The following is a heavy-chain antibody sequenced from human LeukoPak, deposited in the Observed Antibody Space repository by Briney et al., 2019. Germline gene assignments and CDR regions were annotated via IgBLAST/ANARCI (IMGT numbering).Heavy chain of an antibody. J-gene: IGHJ5*02. CDR2: IYTSGNT. CDR3: AREGDYGDYFTSWFDP. D-gene: IGHD4-17*01. CDR1: GVSISTYY. V-gene: IGHV4-4*07. Sequence: SETLSLTCTVSGVSISTYYWSWIRQPAGKGLEWIGHIYTSGNTNYNPSLKSRVTMSVDTSKNHFSLKLSSVTAADTAVYYCAREGDYGDYFTSWFDPWGQGTLVTVSS.